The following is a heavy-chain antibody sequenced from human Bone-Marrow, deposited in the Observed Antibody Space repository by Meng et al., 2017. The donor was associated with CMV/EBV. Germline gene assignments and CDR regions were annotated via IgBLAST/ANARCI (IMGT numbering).Heavy chain of an antibody. CDR3: ANLVGATAGGMDV. D-gene: IGHD1-26*01. V-gene: IGHV3-21*01. CDR2: ISSSSSYI. J-gene: IGHJ6*02. CDR1: GFTFSSYS. Sequence: GESLKISCAASGFTFSSYSMNWVRQAPGKGLEWVSSISSSSSYIYYADSVKGRFTISRDNAKNSLYLQMNSLRAEDTAVYYCANLVGATAGGMDVWGQGTTAAFSS.